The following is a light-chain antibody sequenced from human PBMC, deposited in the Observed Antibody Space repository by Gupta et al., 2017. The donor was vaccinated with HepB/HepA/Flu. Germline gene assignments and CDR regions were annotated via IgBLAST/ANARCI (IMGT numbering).Light chain of an antibody. CDR1: QNIVKY. CDR2: AAS. J-gene: IGKJ4*01. CDR3: QHTHSFPIP. V-gene: IGKV1-39*01. Sequence: DIQMTQSPSSLSASVGDRVTITCRASQNIVKYLNWYQQKPGKDPKLLIFAASKVKSGVPSRFSGSGCGTEFTLTISSRQPEDFANYYCQHTHSFPIPFGGGSKVEVK.